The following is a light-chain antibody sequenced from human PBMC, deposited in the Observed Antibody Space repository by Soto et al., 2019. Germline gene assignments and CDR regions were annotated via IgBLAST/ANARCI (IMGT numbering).Light chain of an antibody. J-gene: IGLJ1*01. Sequence: QSVLTQPRSVSASPGQSVTISCTGTSSDVGRYDYVSWYQQHPGKAPKLIVYDVTERPSGVPDRFSGSKSGNTASLTISGLQAEDEADYSCCSFAGSYSYVFGTGNKVTVL. CDR1: SSDVGRYDY. V-gene: IGLV2-11*01. CDR3: CSFAGSYSYV. CDR2: DVT.